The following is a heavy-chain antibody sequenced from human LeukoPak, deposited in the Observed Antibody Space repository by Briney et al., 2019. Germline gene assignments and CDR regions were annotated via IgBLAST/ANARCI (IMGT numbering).Heavy chain of an antibody. Sequence: PGESLKISCKGSGYSFTSYWIGWVRQMPGKGLELMGIIYPGDSDTRYSPSFQGQVTISADKSISTAYLQWSSLKASDTAMYYCARQSPEDYYDSSGVAFDIWGQGTMVTVSS. CDR1: GYSFTSYW. D-gene: IGHD3-22*01. CDR2: IYPGDSDT. V-gene: IGHV5-51*01. J-gene: IGHJ3*02. CDR3: ARQSPEDYYDSSGVAFDI.